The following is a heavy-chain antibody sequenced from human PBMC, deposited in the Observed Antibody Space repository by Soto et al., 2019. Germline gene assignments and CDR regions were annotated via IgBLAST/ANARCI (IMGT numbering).Heavy chain of an antibody. CDR3: ASGAAFYYDTSRY. Sequence: GGSLRLSCAAPGFNFNIHALRWIRQAPGEGLEWVAVMSPGGNSQYYADSVKGRFTISRDTSKSTLYLQMTSLRPEDTAVYYCASGAAFYYDTSRYWGQGTLVTVYS. D-gene: IGHD3-22*01. CDR2: MSPGGNSQ. CDR1: GFNFNIHA. J-gene: IGHJ4*02. V-gene: IGHV3-30-3*01.